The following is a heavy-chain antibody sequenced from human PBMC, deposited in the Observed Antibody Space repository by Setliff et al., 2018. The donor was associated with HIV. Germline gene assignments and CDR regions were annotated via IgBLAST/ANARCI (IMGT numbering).Heavy chain of an antibody. Sequence: SETLSLTCAVSGGSVSSSNWWSWVRQPPGKGLEWIGEISQSGSTNYNPPLKSRVTISVDKSKSQFSLKLSSVTAADTAVYYCARGPARAVARPGWLDPWGQGALVTVSS. J-gene: IGHJ5*02. V-gene: IGHV4-4*02. CDR1: GGSVSSSNW. D-gene: IGHD6-19*01. CDR2: ISQSGST. CDR3: ARGPARAVARPGWLDP.